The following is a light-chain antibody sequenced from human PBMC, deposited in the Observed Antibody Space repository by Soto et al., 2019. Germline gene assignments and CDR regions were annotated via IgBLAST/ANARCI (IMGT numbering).Light chain of an antibody. Sequence: DIQMTQSPSTLSASVGDRVTITCRASQSISSWLAWYQQKPGKAPKLVIYKASSLESGVPSRFSGSGSGTEFTLTISSLQPDDFATYYCQQYNSYRYTFGQGTKLEIK. V-gene: IGKV1-5*03. CDR3: QQYNSYRYT. CDR2: KAS. J-gene: IGKJ2*01. CDR1: QSISSW.